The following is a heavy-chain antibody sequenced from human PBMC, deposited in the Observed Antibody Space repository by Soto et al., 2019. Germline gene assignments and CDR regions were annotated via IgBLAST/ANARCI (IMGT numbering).Heavy chain of an antibody. Sequence: GGSLRLSCAASGFTFSGYSMNWVRQAPGKGLEWVSSITSTGIYTYYADSVKGRFTIPRDNAKNSLYLQMNSLRGEDTAIYYCARELYGDYFYYAMDVWGQGTTVTVSS. V-gene: IGHV3-21*06. CDR2: ITSTGIYT. J-gene: IGHJ6*02. D-gene: IGHD2-8*01. CDR3: ARELYGDYFYYAMDV. CDR1: GFTFSGYS.